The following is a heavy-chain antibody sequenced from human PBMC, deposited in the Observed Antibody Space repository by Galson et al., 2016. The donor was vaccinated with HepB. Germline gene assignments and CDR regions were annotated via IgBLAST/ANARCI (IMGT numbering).Heavy chain of an antibody. Sequence: SCKASRCTFSTYAHSWVRQAPAQGPEWMGGIILSFGTPNYAQKLRGRVTITADESTRPAYMELRSLRSEDTAVYYCARRTYDRSGSFSYYFAMDLWGQGTTVTVSS. D-gene: IGHD3-22*01. CDR3: ARRTYDRSGSFSYYFAMDL. V-gene: IGHV1-69*01. CDR1: RCTFSTYA. J-gene: IGHJ6*02. CDR2: IILSFGTP.